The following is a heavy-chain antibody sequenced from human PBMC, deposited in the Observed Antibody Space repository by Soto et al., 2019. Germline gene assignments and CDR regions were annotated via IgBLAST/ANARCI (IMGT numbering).Heavy chain of an antibody. CDR3: AQTQAPDYYYYGMDV. CDR2: IYYSGST. V-gene: IGHV4-39*01. J-gene: IGHJ6*02. CDR1: GGSISSSSYY. Sequence: SETLSLTCTVSGGSISSSSYYWGWIRQPPGKGLEWIGSIYYSGSTYYNPSLKSRVTISVDTSKNQFSLKLSSVTAADTAVYYCAQTQAPDYYYYGMDVWGQGTTVTVSS.